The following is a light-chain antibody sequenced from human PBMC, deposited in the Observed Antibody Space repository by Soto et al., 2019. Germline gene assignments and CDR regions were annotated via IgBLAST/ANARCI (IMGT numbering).Light chain of an antibody. V-gene: IGKV3-15*01. CDR2: DTF. J-gene: IGKJ2*01. Sequence: EIVMTQSPATLSVSTGERATLSCRASQSVSSNLAWYQQKPGQAPRLLNYDTFTRATVIPARLSGSGSGTEFTLTISSLQSEDFAVYYCHQYNNWPPYTFGQWTNLEIK. CDR3: HQYNNWPPYT. CDR1: QSVSSN.